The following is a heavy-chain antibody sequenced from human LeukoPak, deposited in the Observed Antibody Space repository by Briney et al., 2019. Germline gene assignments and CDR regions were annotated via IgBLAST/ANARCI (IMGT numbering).Heavy chain of an antibody. CDR2: ISPSGDTT. J-gene: IGHJ4*02. Sequence: ASVKVSCKASGYTFTSYYIHWVRQAPGQGLEWMGTISPSGDTTTYAQKFQGRVTMTRDTSTSTVYMELSSLRSEDTAVYYCARDRGGTGYPLGDYWGQGTLVTVSS. D-gene: IGHD3-9*01. CDR1: GYTFTSYY. CDR3: ARDRGGTGYPLGDY. V-gene: IGHV1-46*01.